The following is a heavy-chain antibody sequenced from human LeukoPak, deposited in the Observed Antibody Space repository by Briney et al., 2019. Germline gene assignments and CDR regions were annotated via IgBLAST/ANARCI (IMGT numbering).Heavy chain of an antibody. CDR3: ARDRDYYDSSGYYIDEAFDI. D-gene: IGHD3-22*01. Sequence: GGSLRLSCAAPGFTFSSYGMHWVRQAPGKGLEWVAVIWYDGSNKYYADSVKGRFTISRDNSKNTLYLQMISLRAEDTAIYYCARDRDYYDSSGYYIDEAFDIWGQGTMVTVSS. CDR1: GFTFSSYG. J-gene: IGHJ3*02. V-gene: IGHV3-33*01. CDR2: IWYDGSNK.